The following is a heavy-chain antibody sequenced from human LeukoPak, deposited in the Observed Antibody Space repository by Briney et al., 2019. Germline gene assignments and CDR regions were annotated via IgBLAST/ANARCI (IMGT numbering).Heavy chain of an antibody. CDR1: GYTSTGYY. V-gene: IGHV1-2*02. J-gene: IGHJ5*02. D-gene: IGHD6-6*01. Sequence: GASVKVSCKASGYTSTGYYMHWVRQAPGQGLEWMGWINPNSGGTNYAQKFQGRVTMTRDTSISTAYMELRRLRYDDTAVYYCARVEYTSSAWFDPWGQGTLVTVSS. CDR2: INPNSGGT. CDR3: ARVEYTSSAWFDP.